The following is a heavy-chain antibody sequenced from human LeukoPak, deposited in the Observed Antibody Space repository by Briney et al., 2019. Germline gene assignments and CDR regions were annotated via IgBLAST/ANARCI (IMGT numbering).Heavy chain of an antibody. Sequence: SETLSLTCTVSGGSISSYYRSWIRQPPGKGLEWIGYIYYSGSTNYNPSLKSRVTISVDTSKNQFSLKLSSVTAADTAVYYCARVMTTVVTASRYFDYWGQGTLVTVSS. J-gene: IGHJ4*02. V-gene: IGHV4-59*01. CDR3: ARVMTTVVTASRYFDY. CDR2: IYYSGST. D-gene: IGHD4-23*01. CDR1: GGSISSYY.